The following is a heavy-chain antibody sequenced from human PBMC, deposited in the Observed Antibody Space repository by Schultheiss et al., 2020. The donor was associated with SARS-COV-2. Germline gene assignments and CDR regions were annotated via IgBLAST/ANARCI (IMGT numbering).Heavy chain of an antibody. Sequence: GESLKISCAASGFTFSSYAMSWVRQAPGKGLEWVSAISGSGGSTYYADSVKGRFTISRDNSKNTLYLQMNSLRAEDTAVYYCAKSRALLWFGELLFSDYWGQGTLVTVSS. J-gene: IGHJ4*02. CDR3: AKSRALLWFGELLFSDY. D-gene: IGHD3-10*01. CDR2: ISGSGGST. CDR1: GFTFSSYA. V-gene: IGHV3-23*01.